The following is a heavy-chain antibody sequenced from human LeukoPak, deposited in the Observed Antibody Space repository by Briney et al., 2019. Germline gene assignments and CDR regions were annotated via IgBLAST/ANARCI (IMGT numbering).Heavy chain of an antibody. Sequence: PGGSLRLSCAASGFTFSSYDMSWVRQAPGKGLEWVSGISGSGGSTYYADSVKGRFTISRDSSKNTLYLQMNSLRAEDTAVYYCAKGGESTNYYFDYWGQGTLVTVSS. CDR3: AKGGESTNYYFDY. D-gene: IGHD5/OR15-5a*01. V-gene: IGHV3-23*01. CDR1: GFTFSSYD. CDR2: ISGSGGST. J-gene: IGHJ4*02.